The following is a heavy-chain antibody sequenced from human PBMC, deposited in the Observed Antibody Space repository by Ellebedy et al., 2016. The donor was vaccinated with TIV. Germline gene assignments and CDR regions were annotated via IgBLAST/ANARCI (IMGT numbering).Heavy chain of an antibody. D-gene: IGHD6-19*01. Sequence: GESLKISCAASGFTVSSNYMSWVRQAPGRGLEWVSTICSSGGTYYAGSVKGRFTISRGNSKNTLYLQMNSLRAEDTAVYYCAGGISVAGTSLGFWGQGTLVTVSS. J-gene: IGHJ4*02. CDR2: ICSSGGT. V-gene: IGHV3-53*01. CDR3: AGGISVAGTSLGF. CDR1: GFTVSSNY.